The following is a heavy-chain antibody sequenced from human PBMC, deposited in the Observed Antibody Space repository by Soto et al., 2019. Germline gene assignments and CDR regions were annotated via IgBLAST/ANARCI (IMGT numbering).Heavy chain of an antibody. V-gene: IGHV4-39*01. CDR1: GGSISSSSYY. CDR3: ARRGFRGGSGSYYNPHYYYYGMDV. J-gene: IGHJ6*02. Sequence: SETLSLTCTVSGGSISSSSYYWGWIRQPPGKGLEWIGSIYYSGSTYYNPSLKSRVTISVDTSKNQFSLKLSSVTAADTAVYYCARRGFRGGSGSYYNPHYYYYGMDVWGQGTTVTVSS. CDR2: IYYSGST. D-gene: IGHD3-10*01.